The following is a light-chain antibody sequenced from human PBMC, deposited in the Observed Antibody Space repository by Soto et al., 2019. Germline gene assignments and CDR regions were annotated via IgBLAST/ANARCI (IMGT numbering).Light chain of an antibody. CDR3: QQTDSTPIT. Sequence: DIQMTQSPSSLSASVGERVTITCRASQPISKNLNWYQQRPGKPPNLLIYASSSLQRGVPPRFSGGASGTEFTLTITSLQPEDFATYYCQQTDSTPITFGQGTRLEIK. V-gene: IGKV1-39*01. CDR1: QPISKN. J-gene: IGKJ5*01. CDR2: ASS.